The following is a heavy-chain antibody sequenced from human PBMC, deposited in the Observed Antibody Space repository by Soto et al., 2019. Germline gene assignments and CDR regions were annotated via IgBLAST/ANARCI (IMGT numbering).Heavy chain of an antibody. V-gene: IGHV3-33*01. J-gene: IGHJ6*02. CDR1: GFTFSSYG. CDR2: IWYDGSNT. Sequence: QVQLVESGGGVVQPGKSLRLSCEASGFTFSSYGMHWVRQAPGKGLEWVAVIWYDGSNTFHADSVRGRFTISRDTSKNTLYLQMNNLRADDPAVYYCARDGGYTVTPTYYYHGMDVWGRGTTVTVSS. D-gene: IGHD4-4*01. CDR3: ARDGGYTVTPTYYYHGMDV.